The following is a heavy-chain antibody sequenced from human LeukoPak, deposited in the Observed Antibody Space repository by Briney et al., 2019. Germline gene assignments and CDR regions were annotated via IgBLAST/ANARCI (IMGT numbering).Heavy chain of an antibody. CDR2: IYPGDSDT. Sequence: GESLKISCKGSGYSFTSYWIGCVRQMPGKGLEWMGIIYPGDSDTRYSPSFQGQVTISADKSISTAYLQWSSLKASGTAMYYCARRSSSGYYPDAFDIWGQGTMVTVSS. D-gene: IGHD3-22*01. V-gene: IGHV5-51*01. CDR1: GYSFTSYW. J-gene: IGHJ3*02. CDR3: ARRSSSGYYPDAFDI.